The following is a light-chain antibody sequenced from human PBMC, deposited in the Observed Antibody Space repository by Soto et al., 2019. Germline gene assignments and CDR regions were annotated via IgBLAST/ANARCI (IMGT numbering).Light chain of an antibody. CDR3: QQRAYWSSLS. CDR1: QSVNTY. J-gene: IGKJ4*01. Sequence: EVVLIQSPATLSLSPGERATLSCRASQSVNTYLAWYQHKPGQAPRLLIYDASNRASGIPARFSGRGSETDFTLTSSSLEPEDSAVYYCQQRAYWSSLSFGGGTKVEI. V-gene: IGKV3-11*01. CDR2: DAS.